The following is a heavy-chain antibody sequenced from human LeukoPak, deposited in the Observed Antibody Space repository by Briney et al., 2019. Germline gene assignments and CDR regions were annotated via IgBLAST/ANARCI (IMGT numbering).Heavy chain of an antibody. J-gene: IGHJ4*02. D-gene: IGHD3-10*01. CDR3: AKGSF. CDR2: ISWNSGSI. CDR1: GFTFDDYA. Sequence: SLRLSCAASGFTFDDYAMHWVRQAPGKGLEWVSGISWNSGSIGYADSVKGRFTISRDNSKNTLYLQMNNLRAEDTAAYYCAKGSFWGQGTLVTVSS. V-gene: IGHV3-9*01.